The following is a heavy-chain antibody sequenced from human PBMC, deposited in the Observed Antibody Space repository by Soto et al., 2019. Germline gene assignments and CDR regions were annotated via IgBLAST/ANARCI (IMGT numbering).Heavy chain of an antibody. CDR1: GGTFSSYA. J-gene: IGHJ2*01. D-gene: IGHD6-19*01. CDR2: IIPIFGTA. Sequence: QVQLVQSGAEVKKPGSSVKVSCKASGGTFSSYAISWVRQAPGQGLEWMGGIIPIFGTANYAQKFQGRVTITADQSTSTAYVELSSLRSEDTAVYYCARYSVAGTRYVYWYFDLWGRGTLVTVSS. V-gene: IGHV1-69*01. CDR3: ARYSVAGTRYVYWYFDL.